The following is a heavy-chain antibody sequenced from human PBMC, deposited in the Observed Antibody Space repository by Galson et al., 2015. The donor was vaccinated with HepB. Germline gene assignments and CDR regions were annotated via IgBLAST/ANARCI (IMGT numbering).Heavy chain of an antibody. V-gene: IGHV3-74*01. Sequence: SLRLSCAASGFTFSNYWMHWVRQAPGKGLVWVSRIHSDGSSTSYGDSVKGRFTISRDNTKNTFYLQMNSLRAEDTAVYYCARGGSSGYDFLGNYWGQGTLVTVSS. CDR1: GFTFSNYW. D-gene: IGHD5-12*01. CDR2: IHSDGSST. CDR3: ARGGSSGYDFLGNY. J-gene: IGHJ4*02.